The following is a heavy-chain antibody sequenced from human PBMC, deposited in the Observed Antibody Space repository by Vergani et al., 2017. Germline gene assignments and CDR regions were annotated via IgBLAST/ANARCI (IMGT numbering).Heavy chain of an antibody. V-gene: IGHV3-23*01. Sequence: EVQLLESGGGLVQPGGSLRLPCAASGFTFTKYAMTWVRQAPGKGLEWVSTISATVGSTYYTDSVKGRFTISRDNSKNTLFLQMNSLRAEDTAVYYCAKDPGFCXSSTCYRNYYFDLWVGGTLVAVSS. CDR2: ISATVGST. J-gene: IGHJ2*01. CDR3: AKDPGFCXSSTCYRNYYFDL. D-gene: IGHD2-2*01. CDR1: GFTFTKYA.